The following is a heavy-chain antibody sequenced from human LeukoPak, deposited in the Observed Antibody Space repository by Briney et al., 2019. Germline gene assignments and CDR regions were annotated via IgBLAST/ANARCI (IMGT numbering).Heavy chain of an antibody. V-gene: IGHV4-59*01. CDR1: GGSISSYF. CDR2: VYYSGST. CDR3: ARVLDLSKRGLDAFDI. J-gene: IGHJ3*02. Sequence: KSSETLSLTRTVSGGSISSYFWSWIRQPPGKGLEWIGYVYYSGSTNSNPSLKSRVTISVDTSKKQFSLKLSSATAADTAVYYCARVLDLSKRGLDAFDIWGQGTMVTVSS. D-gene: IGHD3-16*01.